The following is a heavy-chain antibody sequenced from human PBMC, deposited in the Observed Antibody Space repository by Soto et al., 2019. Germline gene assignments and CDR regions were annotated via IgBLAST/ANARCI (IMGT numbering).Heavy chain of an antibody. V-gene: IGHV1-18*01. CDR3: AREASVLIPAAQPSRFDS. CDR2: INPYSGYA. D-gene: IGHD2-2*01. J-gene: IGHJ4*02. CDR1: GYSFMKYG. Sequence: ASVKVSCKGFGYSFMKYGINWVRQAPGQGLEWVGWINPYSGYAHSAQKFHGRLTLTTDTAASTAYMELRILRSADTALYYCAREASVLIPAAQPSRFDSWGQGTLVTVSS.